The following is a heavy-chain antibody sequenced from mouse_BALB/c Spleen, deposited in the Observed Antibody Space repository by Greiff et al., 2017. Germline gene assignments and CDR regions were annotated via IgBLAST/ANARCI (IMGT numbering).Heavy chain of an antibody. J-gene: IGHJ4*01. CDR3: TRDRDYDGTGYAMDY. V-gene: IGHV5-6-4*01. CDR2: ISSGGSYT. D-gene: IGHD2-4*01. CDR1: GFTFSSYT. Sequence: EVHLVESGGGLVKPGGSLKLSCAASGFTFSSYTMSWVRQTPEKRLEWVATISSGGSYTYYPDSVKGRFTISRDNAKNTLYLQMSSLKSEDTAMYYCTRDRDYDGTGYAMDYWGQGTSVTVSS.